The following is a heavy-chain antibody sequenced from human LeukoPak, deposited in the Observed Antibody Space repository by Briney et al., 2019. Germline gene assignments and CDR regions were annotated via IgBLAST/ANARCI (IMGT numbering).Heavy chain of an antibody. CDR1: GGSISSYY. CDR3: ARDRGSSGASDI. V-gene: IGHV4-59*01. Sequence: SETLSLTCTVSGGSISSYYWSWIRQPPGKGLEWIGYIYYSGSTNYNPSLKSRVTISVDTSKNQFSLKLSSVTAADTAVYYCARDRGSSGASDIWGQGTMVTVSS. D-gene: IGHD6-13*01. CDR2: IYYSGST. J-gene: IGHJ3*02.